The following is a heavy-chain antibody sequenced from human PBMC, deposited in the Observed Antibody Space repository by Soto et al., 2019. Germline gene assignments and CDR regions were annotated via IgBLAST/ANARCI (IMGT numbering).Heavy chain of an antibody. CDR1: GLTFRSYG. Sequence: LRLSCAVSGLTFRSYGMHWVRQAPGKGLEWVAIISYDGSKKYYLDSVKGRFTISRDNSRNTLYLEMNSLRVEDTAVYYCAKDTXDCSSISCNPGNNWFDPWGQGTLVTVSS. J-gene: IGHJ5*02. D-gene: IGHD2-2*01. V-gene: IGHV3-30*18. CDR2: ISYDGSKK. CDR3: AKDTXDCSSISCNPGNNWFDP.